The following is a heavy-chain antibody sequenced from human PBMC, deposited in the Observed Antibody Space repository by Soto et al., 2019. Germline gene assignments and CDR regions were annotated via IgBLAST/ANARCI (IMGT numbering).Heavy chain of an antibody. CDR2: ISGSGGST. CDR3: AKDQGELLWFGTTDFDY. V-gene: IGHV3-23*01. Sequence: GGSLRLSCAASGFTFSSYAMSWVRQAPGKGLEWVSAISGSGGSTYYADSVKGRFTISRDNSKNTLYLQMNSLRAEDTAVYYCAKDQGELLWFGTTDFDYWGQGTLVTVSS. CDR1: GFTFSSYA. D-gene: IGHD3-10*01. J-gene: IGHJ4*02.